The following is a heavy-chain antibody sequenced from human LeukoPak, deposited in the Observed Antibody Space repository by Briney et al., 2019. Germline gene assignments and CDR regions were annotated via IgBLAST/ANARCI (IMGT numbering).Heavy chain of an antibody. J-gene: IGHJ5*02. CDR3: AKGGGLRFDP. Sequence: GGSLRLSCVASGFTFSTYAMSWVRQAPGKGLEWVSDINGSGGSTHYADSVKGRVTISRDNAKNTLYLQMNSLRVADTPVYYCAKGGGLRFDPWGQGTLVTVSS. CDR2: INGSGGST. V-gene: IGHV3-23*01. CDR1: GFTFSTYA.